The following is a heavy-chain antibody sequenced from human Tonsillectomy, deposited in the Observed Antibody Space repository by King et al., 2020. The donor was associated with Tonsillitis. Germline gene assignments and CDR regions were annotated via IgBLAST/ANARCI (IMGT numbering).Heavy chain of an antibody. CDR1: GLTFISYA. CDR2: ISYDGSSK. Sequence: VQLVESGGGVVQPGRSLRLSCAASGLTFISYARNWVRQAPGKGLEWVAVISYDGSSKHCAHSVKGRFTISRDNSKNTVYLQMNSLGADDTAGYYCARDKESGSFYGYFENWGQGVLVTVSS. J-gene: IGHJ4*02. V-gene: IGHV3-30-3*01. CDR3: ARDKESGSFYGYFEN. D-gene: IGHD1-26*01.